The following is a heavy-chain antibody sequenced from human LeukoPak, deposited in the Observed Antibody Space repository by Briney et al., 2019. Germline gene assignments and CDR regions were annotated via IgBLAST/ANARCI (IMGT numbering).Heavy chain of an antibody. Sequence: GGSLRLSCAASGFTFSSYAMHWVRQAPGKGLEWVAVISFDGSNKYYADSVKGRFTIPRDNSKNTLYLQMNSLRAEDTAVYYCARDILAVAGTGYFDSWGQGTLVTVSS. D-gene: IGHD6-19*01. CDR2: ISFDGSNK. J-gene: IGHJ4*02. V-gene: IGHV3-30-3*01. CDR3: ARDILAVAGTGYFDS. CDR1: GFTFSSYA.